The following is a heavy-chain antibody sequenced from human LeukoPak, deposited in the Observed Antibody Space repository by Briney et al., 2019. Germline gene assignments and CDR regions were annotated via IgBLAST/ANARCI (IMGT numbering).Heavy chain of an antibody. CDR2: ISSDGTTE. CDR3: ARGRNSGSFIIDY. CDR1: GFTFASYA. J-gene: IGHJ4*02. Sequence: KTGGSLRLSCAGSGFTFASYAVHWVRQAPGKRLEWVAFISSDGTTEHYRDSVKGRFTLSRDNSKNTVSLQMNSLGTEDTAVYYCARGRNSGSFIIDYWGQGTLVTVSS. V-gene: IGHV3-30-3*01. D-gene: IGHD3-10*01.